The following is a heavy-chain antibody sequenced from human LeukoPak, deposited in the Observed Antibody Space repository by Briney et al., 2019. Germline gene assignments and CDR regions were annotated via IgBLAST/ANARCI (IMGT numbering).Heavy chain of an antibody. D-gene: IGHD4-17*01. CDR1: GGSISPKPYY. CDR3: ARGEGDYGDYSDY. J-gene: IGHJ4*02. CDR2: IDFSGSP. V-gene: IGHV4-39*01. Sequence: SETLSLTCTVSGGSISPKPYYWGWIRQPPGKGLGWIGSIDFSGSPDYSSSLKSRVTISLGTSMKQFSLKLSYVTAADTAVYYCARGEGDYGDYSDYWGQGILVTVSS.